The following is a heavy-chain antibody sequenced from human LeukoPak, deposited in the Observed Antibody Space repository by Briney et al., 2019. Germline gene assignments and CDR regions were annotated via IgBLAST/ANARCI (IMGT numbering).Heavy chain of an antibody. Sequence: ASVKVSCKASGYTFTSYGISWVRQAPGQGLEWMRWISAYNGNTNYAQNLQGRVTMTTDTSTCTAYMELRSLRSDDTAVYYCARDRGYSYGYNYYYMDVWGKGTTVTVSS. CDR1: GYTFTSYG. V-gene: IGHV1-18*01. J-gene: IGHJ6*03. CDR3: ARDRGYSYGYNYYYMDV. D-gene: IGHD5-18*01. CDR2: ISAYNGNT.